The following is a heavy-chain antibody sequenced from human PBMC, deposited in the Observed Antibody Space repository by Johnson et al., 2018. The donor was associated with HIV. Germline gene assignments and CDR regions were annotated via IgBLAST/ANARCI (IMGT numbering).Heavy chain of an antibody. J-gene: IGHJ3*02. CDR1: GFTFSSYA. CDR2: ISYDGSNK. CDR3: ARDVKYYDSSGYYSDAFDI. Sequence: QVLLLESGGGVVQPGRSLRLSCAASGFTFSSYAMHWVRQAPGKGLEWVAVISYDGSNKYYADSVKGRFTISRDNSKKSLYLQVNSLRGEDTALYYCARDVKYYDSSGYYSDAFDIWGQGTLVTVSS. D-gene: IGHD3-22*01. V-gene: IGHV3-30-3*01.